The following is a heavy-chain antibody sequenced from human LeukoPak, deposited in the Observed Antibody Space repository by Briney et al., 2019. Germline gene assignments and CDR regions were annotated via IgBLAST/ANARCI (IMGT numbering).Heavy chain of an antibody. CDR1: GYTFTSYD. CDR3: ARAARYFDWLHYYYYYYMDV. D-gene: IGHD3-9*01. J-gene: IGHJ6*03. Sequence: ASVKVSCKASGYTFTSYDINWVRQATGQGLEWMGWMNPNSGNTGYAQKFQGRVTMTRNTSISTAYMELSSLRSEDTAVYYCARAARYFDWLHYYYYYYMDVWGKGTTVTISS. CDR2: MNPNSGNT. V-gene: IGHV1-8*01.